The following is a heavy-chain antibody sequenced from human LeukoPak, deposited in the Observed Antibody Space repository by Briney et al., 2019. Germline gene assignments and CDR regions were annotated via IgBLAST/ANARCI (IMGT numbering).Heavy chain of an antibody. V-gene: IGHV3-30*03. CDR1: GFTFDDYA. Sequence: GGSLRLSCAASGFTFDDYAMHWVRQAPGKGLEWVAVISYDGSNKYYADSVKGRFTISRDNSKNTLYLQMNSLRAEDTAVYYCAGYNNFDYWGQGTLVTVSS. J-gene: IGHJ4*02. D-gene: IGHD6-25*01. CDR3: AGYNNFDY. CDR2: ISYDGSNK.